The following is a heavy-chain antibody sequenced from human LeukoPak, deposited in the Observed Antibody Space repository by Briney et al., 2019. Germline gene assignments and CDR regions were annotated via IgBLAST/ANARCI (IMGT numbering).Heavy chain of an antibody. CDR3: AKDYYGSGSYYPEPFDY. Sequence: GGSLRLSCAASGFTFSSYAMSWVRQAPGKGLEWVSAISGSGGSTYYADSVKGRFTISRDNSKNTLYLQMNSLRAEDTAVYYCAKDYYGSGSYYPEPFDYWGQGTLVTVSS. CDR1: GFTFSSYA. J-gene: IGHJ4*02. V-gene: IGHV3-23*01. D-gene: IGHD3-10*01. CDR2: ISGSGGST.